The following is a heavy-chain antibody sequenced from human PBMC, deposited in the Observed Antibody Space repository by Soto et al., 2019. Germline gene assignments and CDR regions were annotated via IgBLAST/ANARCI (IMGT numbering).Heavy chain of an antibody. D-gene: IGHD1-26*01. CDR2: ISSSSSYI. Sequence: EVQLVESGGGLVKPGGSLRLSCAASGFTFSSYSMNWVRQAPGKGLEWVSSISSSSSYIYYADSVKGRFTISRDNAKNSLYLQRTSLRAGDTAGYYCAGPGGSYVRNSGMDVWGQGPTVTVSS. J-gene: IGHJ6*02. CDR3: AGPGGSYVRNSGMDV. CDR1: GFTFSSYS. V-gene: IGHV3-21*01.